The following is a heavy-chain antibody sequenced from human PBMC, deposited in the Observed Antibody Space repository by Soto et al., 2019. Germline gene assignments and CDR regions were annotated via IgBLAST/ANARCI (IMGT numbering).Heavy chain of an antibody. Sequence: QPGGSLRLSCAASRFTFSTNAMSWVRQAPGMGLEFVSLISGSGNTIYYADSVKGRFTISRDNSKNTVSLQMNSLRAEDTAVYYCAKVGYDTYGYYLRSLDYWGQGTLVTVS. V-gene: IGHV3-23*01. CDR2: ISGSGNTI. D-gene: IGHD3-3*01. CDR1: RFTFSTNA. CDR3: AKVGYDTYGYYLRSLDY. J-gene: IGHJ4*02.